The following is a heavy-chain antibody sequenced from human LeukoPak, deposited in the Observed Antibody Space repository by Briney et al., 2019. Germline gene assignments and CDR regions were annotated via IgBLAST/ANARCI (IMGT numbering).Heavy chain of an antibody. CDR3: AKGNDFWGGYYYYYMDV. V-gene: IGHV3-30*02. CDR2: TRSDGSNT. Sequence: PGGSLRLSYVASGFTFSDYGMHWVRQAPGKGPEWVAFTRSDGSNTYYADSVRGRFTISRDNSKNTLYLQMNSLRPEDTAVFYCAKGNDFWGGYYYYYMDVWGKGTTVIVSS. J-gene: IGHJ6*03. D-gene: IGHD3-3*01. CDR1: GFTFSDYG.